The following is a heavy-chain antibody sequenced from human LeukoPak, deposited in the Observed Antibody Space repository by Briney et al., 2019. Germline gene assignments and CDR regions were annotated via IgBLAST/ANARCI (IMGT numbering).Heavy chain of an antibody. CDR2: IYPGDSDT. D-gene: IGHD1-26*01. CDR1: GYSFISYW. V-gene: IGHV5-51*01. Sequence: GESLKIACKGSGYSFISYWIAWVRQMRGKGLEWMGMIYPGDSDTRYSPSFQGKVPISDAKSISTAYLRWSSLKASAPAMYSCARKSDGGGSYPDYWGQGTLVTVSS. CDR3: ARKSDGGGSYPDY. J-gene: IGHJ4*02.